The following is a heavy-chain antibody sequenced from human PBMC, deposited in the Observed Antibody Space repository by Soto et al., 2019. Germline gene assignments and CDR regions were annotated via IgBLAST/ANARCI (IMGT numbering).Heavy chain of an antibody. Sequence: PSETLSLTCTVSGDSISSYYWSWIRQPPGKGLEWIGYIYYSGSTNYNPSLKSRVTISVDTSKNQFSLKLSSVTAADTAVYYCARRKVVPAAAYYFDYWGQGTLVTVSS. CDR2: IYYSGST. J-gene: IGHJ4*02. CDR3: ARRKVVPAAAYYFDY. V-gene: IGHV4-59*08. D-gene: IGHD2-2*01. CDR1: GDSISSYY.